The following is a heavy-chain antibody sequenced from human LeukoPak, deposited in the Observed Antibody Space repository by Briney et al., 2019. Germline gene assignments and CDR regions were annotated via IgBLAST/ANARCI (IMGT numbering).Heavy chain of an antibody. CDR1: GFTFSSYA. J-gene: IGHJ6*02. CDR2: ISGSGGST. CDR3: AKCVAHYDILTGYLTYYYYYGMDV. Sequence: GGSLRLSCAASGFTFSSYAMSWVRQAPGKGLEWVSAISGSGGSTYYADSVKGRFTISRDNSKNTLYLQMNSLRAEDTAVYYCAKCVAHYDILTGYLTYYYYYGMDVWGQGTTVTVSS. D-gene: IGHD3-9*01. V-gene: IGHV3-23*01.